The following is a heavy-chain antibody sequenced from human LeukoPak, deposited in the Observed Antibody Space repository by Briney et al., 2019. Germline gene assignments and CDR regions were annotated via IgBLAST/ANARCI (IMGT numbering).Heavy chain of an antibody. Sequence: ASVKVSCKASGYTFTNYDMHWVRQASGQGLEWVGIINPSGGSTSYAQKFRGRVTMTRDTSTSTVYMELNILRSEDTAVEYSAKTSGHYDTSGYYYWGQGTLVTVSS. CDR3: AKTSGHYDTSGYYY. D-gene: IGHD3-22*01. CDR1: GYTFTNYD. J-gene: IGHJ4*02. V-gene: IGHV1-46*01. CDR2: INPSGGST.